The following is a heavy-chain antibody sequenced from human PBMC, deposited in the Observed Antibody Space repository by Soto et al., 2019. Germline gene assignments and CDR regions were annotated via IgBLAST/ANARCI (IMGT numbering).Heavy chain of an antibody. CDR3: ARSIAVAHWFDP. CDR2: IIPIFGTA. J-gene: IGHJ5*02. D-gene: IGHD6-19*01. CDR1: GGTFSSYA. Sequence: ASVKVSCKASGGTFSSYAISWVRQAPGQGLEWMGGIIPIFGTANYAQKFQGRVTITADESTSTAYMELSSLRSEDTAVYYCARSIAVAHWFDPWGQGTLVTVSS. V-gene: IGHV1-69*13.